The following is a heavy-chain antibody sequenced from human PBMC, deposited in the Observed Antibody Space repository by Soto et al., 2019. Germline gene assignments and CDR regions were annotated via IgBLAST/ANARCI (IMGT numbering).Heavy chain of an antibody. J-gene: IGHJ4*02. CDR3: TGMREFLSGGGERER. CDR2: VYYIGFT. Sequence: QLQLRESGPGLVKPSETLSLTCTVSGGSISSSSYYWAWHRHSPGKGLGWMGSVYYIGFTYYHPSPKIRVTISVDTSKTKFSLRLTPGTAGETAVYYCTGMREFLSGGGERERWGQGTLVTVS. CDR1: GGSISSSSYY. V-gene: IGHV4-39*01. D-gene: IGHD2-15*01.